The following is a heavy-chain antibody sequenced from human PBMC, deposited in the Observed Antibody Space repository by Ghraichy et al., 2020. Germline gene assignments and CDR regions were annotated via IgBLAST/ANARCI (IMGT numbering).Heavy chain of an antibody. J-gene: IGHJ4*02. CDR3: AKDWSSGSYYSDY. Sequence: GGSLRLSCVVSGFTFSSYGMHWVRQAPGKGLEWVAIILNDGGNKNYADSVKGRFTISRDNSKNTLYLQMNSLRAEDTAAYYCAKDWSSGSYYSDYWGQGTLVTVSS. CDR1: GFTFSSYG. V-gene: IGHV3-30*18. D-gene: IGHD3-10*01. CDR2: ILNDGGNK.